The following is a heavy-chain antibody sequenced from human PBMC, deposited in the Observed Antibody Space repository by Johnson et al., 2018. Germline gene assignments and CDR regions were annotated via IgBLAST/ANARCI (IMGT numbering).Heavy chain of an antibody. J-gene: IGHJ2*01. V-gene: IGHV4-59*01. CDR1: GGSIGTYY. CDR2: VYFIGTT. CDR3: ARNGDWNYGDWYFDL. Sequence: QVQLQESGPGLVKPSETLSLTCTVSGGSIGTYYWSWIRQPPGKGLEWVGSVYFIGTTTYHPSLNRRVSISLDTAKNQFSLKLTSVTAADAAVYYCARNGDWNYGDWYFDLCGRGTLVTVSS. D-gene: IGHD1-7*01.